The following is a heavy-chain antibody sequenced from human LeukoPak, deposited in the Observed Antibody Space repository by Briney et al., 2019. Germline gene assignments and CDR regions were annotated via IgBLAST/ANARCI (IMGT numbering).Heavy chain of an antibody. CDR3: AKVRGLLCLDY. D-gene: IGHD3-10*02. CDR2: ISYDGSNK. Sequence: GGSLRLSCAASGFTFSSYGMHWVRQAPGKGLEWVAVISYDGSNKYYADSVKGRFTISRDNSKNTLYLQMNSLRAEDTAVYYCAKVRGLLCLDYWGQGTLVTVSS. J-gene: IGHJ4*02. CDR1: GFTFSSYG. V-gene: IGHV3-30*18.